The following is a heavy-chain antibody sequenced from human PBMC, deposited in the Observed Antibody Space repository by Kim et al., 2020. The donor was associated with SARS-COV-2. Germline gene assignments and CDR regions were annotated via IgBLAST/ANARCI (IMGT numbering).Heavy chain of an antibody. J-gene: IGHJ4*02. CDR2: ISGSGGST. V-gene: IGHV3-23*01. CDR3: AKSGGGDTAMVVWPAGLDY. Sequence: GGSLRLSCAASGFTFSSYAMSWVRQAPGKGLEWVSAISGSGGSTYYADSVKGRFTISRDNSKNTLYLQMNSLRAEDTAVYYCAKSGGGDTAMVVWPAGLDYWGQGTLVTVSS. CDR1: GFTFSSYA. D-gene: IGHD5-18*01.